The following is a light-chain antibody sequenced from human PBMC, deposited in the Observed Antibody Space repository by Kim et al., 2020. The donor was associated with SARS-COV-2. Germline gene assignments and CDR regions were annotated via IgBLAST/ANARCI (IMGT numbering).Light chain of an antibody. CDR3: CSYVGSFSVL. Sequence: QPALTQPRSVSGSPGQSVTISCTGTSSDVGGYNSVSWYQQHPGTAPKLMIYDVSKRPSGVPDRFSGSKSGNTASLTISGLQAEDEADYYCCSYVGSFSVLFGGGTQLTVL. CDR1: SSDVGGYNS. V-gene: IGLV2-11*01. CDR2: DVS. J-gene: IGLJ2*01.